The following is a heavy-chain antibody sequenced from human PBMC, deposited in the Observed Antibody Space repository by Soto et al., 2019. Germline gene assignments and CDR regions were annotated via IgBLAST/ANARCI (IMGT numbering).Heavy chain of an antibody. CDR3: ARGRYYDPWWFDP. CDR1: GGSISSYY. CDR2: IYYSGST. Sequence: SETLSLTCTVSGGSISSYYWSWIRQPPGKGLEWIGYIYYSGSTNYNPSLKSRVTISVDTSKNQFSLKLSSVTAADTAVYYCARGRYYDPWWFDPWGQGTLVTVSS. D-gene: IGHD3-22*01. J-gene: IGHJ5*02. V-gene: IGHV4-59*01.